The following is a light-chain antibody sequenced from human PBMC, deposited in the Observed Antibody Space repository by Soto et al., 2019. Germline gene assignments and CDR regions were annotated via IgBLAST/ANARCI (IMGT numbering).Light chain of an antibody. CDR3: QQYNSYPYT. CDR1: QSISSR. J-gene: IGKJ2*01. Sequence: DIQMTQSPSTLSASVGDRVTITCRASQSISSRLAWYQQKPGKAPKFLIYDASSLESGVPSRFSGSGSGTEFTLTISRLQPDDFATYYCQQYNSYPYTFGQGTKVDIK. CDR2: DAS. V-gene: IGKV1-5*01.